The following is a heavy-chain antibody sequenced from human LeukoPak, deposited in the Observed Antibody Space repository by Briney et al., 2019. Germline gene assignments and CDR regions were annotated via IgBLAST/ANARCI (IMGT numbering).Heavy chain of an antibody. J-gene: IGHJ6*02. Sequence: GGSLRLSCAASGFTLSSYGMHWVRQAPGKGLEWVAVIWYDGSNKYYADSVKGRFTISRDNSKNTLYLQMNSLRAEDTAVYYCARDRKYQLLLSFGMDVWGQGTTVTVSS. CDR3: ARDRKYQLLLSFGMDV. V-gene: IGHV3-33*01. CDR1: GFTLSSYG. CDR2: IWYDGSNK. D-gene: IGHD2-2*01.